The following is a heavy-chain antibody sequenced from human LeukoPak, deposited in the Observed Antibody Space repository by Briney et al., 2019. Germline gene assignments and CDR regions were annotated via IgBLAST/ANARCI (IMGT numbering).Heavy chain of an antibody. D-gene: IGHD6-13*01. CDR1: GGSISSYY. V-gene: IGHV4-59*08. CDR3: ARRRRIGAVGTDAFDI. J-gene: IGHJ3*02. Sequence: PSETLSLTCTVSGGSISSYYWTWIRQPPGKGLEWIGYIYNSESTNYNPSLKSRVTISVDTSNNQFSLKLSSVTAADTAVYYCARRRRIGAVGTDAFDIWGQGTKVTVSS. CDR2: IYNSEST.